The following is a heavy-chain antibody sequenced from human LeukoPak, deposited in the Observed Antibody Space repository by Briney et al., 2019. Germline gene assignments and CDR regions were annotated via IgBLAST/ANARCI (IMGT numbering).Heavy chain of an antibody. D-gene: IGHD6-13*01. V-gene: IGHV3-74*01. Sequence: PGGSLRLSCAASGFTFSSYWMHWVRQVPGKGLVWVSHMNTDGSTTSYADSAKGRFTISRDNAKNTLYLQMNSLRAEDTAVYYCGSAAAPPGHFQHWGQGTLVTVSS. CDR2: MNTDGSTT. CDR3: GSAAAPPGHFQH. CDR1: GFTFSSYW. J-gene: IGHJ1*01.